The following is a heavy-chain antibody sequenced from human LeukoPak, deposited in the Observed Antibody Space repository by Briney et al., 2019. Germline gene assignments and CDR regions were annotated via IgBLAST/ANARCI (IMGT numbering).Heavy chain of an antibody. V-gene: IGHV3-9*01. CDR3: ASGDYYYGMDV. CDR2: ISWNSGSI. D-gene: IGHD3-3*01. CDR1: GFTFDDYA. Sequence: GGSLRLSCAASGFTFDDYAMHWVRQAPGKGLEWVSGISWNSGSIGYADSVKGRFTISRDNAKNSLYLQMNSLRAEDTAVYYCASGDYYYGMDVWGQGTTVTVSS. J-gene: IGHJ6*02.